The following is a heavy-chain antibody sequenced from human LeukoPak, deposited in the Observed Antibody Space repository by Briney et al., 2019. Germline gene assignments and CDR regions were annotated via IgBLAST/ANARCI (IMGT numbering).Heavy chain of an antibody. V-gene: IGHV3-30*02. J-gene: IGHJ3*02. CDR2: IGRDRRTK. D-gene: IGHD2-15*01. CDR1: GFTFSMSG. Sequence: GGSLRLSCAASGFTFSMSGMHWVRKAPGEGLEWVAFIGRDRRTKYYADSVKGRFTISGDTSYNTAFLQMNSLRAEDTALYYCVKDGGWTFDIWGQGTMVTVSS. CDR3: VKDGGWTFDI.